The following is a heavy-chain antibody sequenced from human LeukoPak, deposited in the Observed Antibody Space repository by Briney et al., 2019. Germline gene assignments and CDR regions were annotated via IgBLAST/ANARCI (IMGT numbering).Heavy chain of an antibody. J-gene: IGHJ6*02. D-gene: IGHD6-13*01. CDR3: AGSPVQYSSSWYPYGMDV. CDR1: GYTFTSYD. CDR2: MNPNSGNT. Sequence: GASVKVSCKASGYTFTSYDINWVRQATGQGLEWMGWMNPNSGNTGYAQKFQGRVTMTRNTSIGTAYMELSSLRSEDTAVYYCAGSPVQYSSSWYPYGMDVWGQGTTVTVSS. V-gene: IGHV1-8*01.